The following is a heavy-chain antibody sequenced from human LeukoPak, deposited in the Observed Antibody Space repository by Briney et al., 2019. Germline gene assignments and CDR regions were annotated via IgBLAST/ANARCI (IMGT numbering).Heavy chain of an antibody. CDR1: GFTFSDYY. CDR3: ARDLDYYGSGSPPGY. V-gene: IGHV3-11*01. D-gene: IGHD3-10*01. Sequence: GGSLRLSCAASGFTFSDYYMSWIRQAPGKGLEWVSYISSSGSTIYYADSVKGRFTISTDNAKNSLYLQMNSLRAEDTAVYYCARDLDYYGSGSPPGYWGQGTLVTVSS. CDR2: ISSSGSTI. J-gene: IGHJ4*02.